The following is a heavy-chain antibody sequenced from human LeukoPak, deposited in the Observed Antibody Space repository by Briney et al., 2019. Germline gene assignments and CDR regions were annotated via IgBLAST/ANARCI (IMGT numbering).Heavy chain of an antibody. CDR3: VRAPIGVQSSGDY. J-gene: IGHJ4*02. CDR1: GFTFSSYS. CDR2: ISSSSSYI. D-gene: IGHD1-1*01. Sequence: GGSLRLSCAASGFTFSSYSMNWVRQAPGKGLEWVSSISSSSSYIYYADSVKGRFTISRDNAKNSLYLQMNSLRAEDTAVYYCVRAPIGVQSSGDYWGQGTLVTVSS. V-gene: IGHV3-21*01.